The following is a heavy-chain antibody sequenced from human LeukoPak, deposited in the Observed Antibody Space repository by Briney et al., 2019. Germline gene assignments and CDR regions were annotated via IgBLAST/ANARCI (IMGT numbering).Heavy chain of an antibody. CDR3: ASTYSSSSPYYYYYYMDF. D-gene: IGHD6-13*01. V-gene: IGHV3-53*01. J-gene: IGHJ6*03. CDR1: GFTFSTYA. Sequence: GGSLRLSCAASGFTFSTYAMSWVRQAPGKGLEWVSVIYSGGSTYYADSVKGRFTISRDNSKNTLYLQMNSLRAEDTAVYYCASTYSSSSPYYYYYYMDFWGKGTTVTISS. CDR2: IYSGGST.